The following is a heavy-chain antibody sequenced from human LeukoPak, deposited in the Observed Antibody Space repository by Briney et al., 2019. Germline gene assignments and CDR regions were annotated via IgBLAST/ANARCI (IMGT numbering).Heavy chain of an antibody. V-gene: IGHV4-34*01. Sequence: SETLSLTCAVYGGSFSGYYWSWIRQPPGKGLEWIGEINHSGSTNYNPSLKSRVTISVDTSKNQFSLKLSSVTAADTAVYYCARWDYYGSGSRRLDYWGQGTLVTVSS. CDR1: GGSFSGYY. J-gene: IGHJ4*02. CDR3: ARWDYYGSGSRRLDY. CDR2: INHSGST. D-gene: IGHD3-10*01.